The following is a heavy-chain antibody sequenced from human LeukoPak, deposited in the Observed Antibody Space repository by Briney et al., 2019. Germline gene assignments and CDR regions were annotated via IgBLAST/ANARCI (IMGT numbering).Heavy chain of an antibody. CDR2: INTNTGNP. V-gene: IGHV7-4-1*02. Sequence: ASVKVSCKASGYTFTSYGISWVRQAPGQGLEWMGWINTNTGNPTYAQGFTGRFVFSLDTSVSTAYLQISSLKAEDTAVYYCARVFTNYDFWSGPYNWFDPWGQGTLVTVSS. J-gene: IGHJ5*02. CDR3: ARVFTNYDFWSGPYNWFDP. D-gene: IGHD3-3*01. CDR1: GYTFTSYG.